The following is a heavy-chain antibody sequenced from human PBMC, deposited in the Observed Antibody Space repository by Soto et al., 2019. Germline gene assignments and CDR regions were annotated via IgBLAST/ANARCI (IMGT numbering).Heavy chain of an antibody. D-gene: IGHD1-26*01. CDR2: IIPIFGTA. CDR1: GGTFSSYA. CDR3: ASIWEWELLAAFDI. Sequence: QVQLVQSGAEVKKPGSSVKVSCKASGGTFSSYAISWVRQAPGQGLEWMGGIIPIFGTANYAQKFQGRVTITADESTSPAYMELSSLRSEDTAVYYCASIWEWELLAAFDIWGQGTMVTVSS. V-gene: IGHV1-69*01. J-gene: IGHJ3*02.